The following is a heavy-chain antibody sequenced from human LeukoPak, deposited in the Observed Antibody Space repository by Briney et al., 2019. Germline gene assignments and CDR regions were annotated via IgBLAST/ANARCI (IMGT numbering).Heavy chain of an antibody. V-gene: IGHV3-49*03. CDR1: GFTFGDYA. CDR3: TTDRGFVVVVPAADY. D-gene: IGHD2-2*01. Sequence: GGSLRLSCTASGFTFGDYAMSWFRQAPGKGLEWVGFIRSKAYGGTTEYAASVKGRFTISRGDSKSIAYLQMNSLKTEDTAVYYCTTDRGFVVVVPAADYWGRGTLVTVSS. J-gene: IGHJ4*02. CDR2: IRSKAYGGTT.